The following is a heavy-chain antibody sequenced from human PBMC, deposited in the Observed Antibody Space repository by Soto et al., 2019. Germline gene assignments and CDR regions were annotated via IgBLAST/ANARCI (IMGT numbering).Heavy chain of an antibody. CDR2: VSSSSDYI. D-gene: IGHD1-26*01. J-gene: IGHJ6*03. CDR1: GVTVSNYG. V-gene: IGHV3-21*01. CDR3: ARGLATTSYYYYYYMDV. Sequence: ASGVTVSNYGTNWVRQATGKGLEWVSSVSSSSDYIYYADSVKGRFTVSRDNARNSLYLQMNSLRAEDTAVYYCARGLATTSYYYYYYMDVWGKGTTVTVSS.